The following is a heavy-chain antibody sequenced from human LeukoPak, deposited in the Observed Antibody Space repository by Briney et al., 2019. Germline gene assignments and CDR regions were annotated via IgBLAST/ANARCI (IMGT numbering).Heavy chain of an antibody. Sequence: SETLSLTCAVSGGSISSGGYSWSWIRQPPGKGLEWIGYIYHRGSTYYNPSLKSRVTISVDRSKNQFSLKLSSVTAADTAVYYCASAPIPTVTMVRDATYYYGMDVWGQGTTVTVSS. CDR1: GGSISSGGYS. CDR3: ASAPIPTVTMVRDATYYYGMDV. D-gene: IGHD3-10*01. CDR2: IYHRGST. J-gene: IGHJ6*02. V-gene: IGHV4-30-2*01.